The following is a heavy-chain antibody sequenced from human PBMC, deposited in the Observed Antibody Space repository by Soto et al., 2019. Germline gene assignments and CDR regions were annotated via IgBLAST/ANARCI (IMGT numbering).Heavy chain of an antibody. D-gene: IGHD3-22*01. V-gene: IGHV3-53*01. Sequence: PGWSLRLSCAASGFTVSSNYMSWVRQAPGKGLEWVSVIYSGGSTYYADSVKGRFTISRDNSKNTLYLQMNSLRAEDTAVYYCAGYYDSSGYPGQYWGQGTLVTVSS. CDR3: AGYYDSSGYPGQY. CDR1: GFTVSSNY. J-gene: IGHJ4*02. CDR2: IYSGGST.